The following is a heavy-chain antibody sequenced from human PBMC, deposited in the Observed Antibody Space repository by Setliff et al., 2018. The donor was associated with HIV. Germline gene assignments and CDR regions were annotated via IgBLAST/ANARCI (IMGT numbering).Heavy chain of an antibody. CDR1: GGTFSSYT. CDR3: ARENYYDSSGYYYYMDV. CDR2: IIPILGIA. V-gene: IGHV1-69*04. D-gene: IGHD3-22*01. J-gene: IGHJ6*03. Sequence: SVKVSCKASGGTFSSYTISWVRQAPGQGLEWMGRIIPILGIANYAQKFQGRVTITADTSTSTAYMELSSLRSEDTAVYYCARENYYDSSGYYYYMDVWGKGTTVTVSS.